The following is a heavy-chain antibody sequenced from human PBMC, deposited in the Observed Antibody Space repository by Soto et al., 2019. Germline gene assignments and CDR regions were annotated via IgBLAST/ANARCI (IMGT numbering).Heavy chain of an antibody. CDR1: GFTFSSYA. CDR2: ISGSGGST. D-gene: IGHD3-22*01. V-gene: IGHV3-23*01. J-gene: IGHJ4*02. CDR3: AKDYYDSSGYRQVDY. Sequence: GGSLILSCAASGFTFSSYAMSWVRQAPGKGLEWVSAISGSGGSTYYADSVKGRFTISRDNSKNTLYLQMNSLRAEDTAVYYCAKDYYDSSGYRQVDYWGQGTLGPVSS.